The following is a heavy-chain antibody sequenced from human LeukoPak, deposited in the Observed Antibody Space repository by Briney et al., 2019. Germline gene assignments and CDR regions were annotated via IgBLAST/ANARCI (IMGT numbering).Heavy chain of an antibody. D-gene: IGHD4-17*01. Sequence: SETLSLTCTVSGGSISSSSYYWGWIRQPPGTGLEWIGSIYYSGSTYYNPSLKSRVTISVDTSKNQFSLKLSSVTAADTAVYYCANGLEDYGEYVREGFDSRGQGTLVSVS. V-gene: IGHV4-39*07. J-gene: IGHJ5*01. CDR3: ANGLEDYGEYVREGFDS. CDR1: GGSISSSSYY. CDR2: IYYSGST.